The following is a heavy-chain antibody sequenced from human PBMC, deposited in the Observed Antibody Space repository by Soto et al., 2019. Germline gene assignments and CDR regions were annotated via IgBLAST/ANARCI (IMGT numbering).Heavy chain of an antibody. D-gene: IGHD6-19*01. Sequence: SETLSLTCTVSGGSISSYYWSWIRQPAGKGLEWIGRIYTSGSTYYNPSLKSRVTISVDTSKNQFSLKLSSVTAADTAVYYCALHIAVAGTLGYYYGMDVWGQGTTVTVSS. J-gene: IGHJ6*02. CDR1: GGSISSYY. CDR2: IYTSGST. V-gene: IGHV4-4*07. CDR3: ALHIAVAGTLGYYYGMDV.